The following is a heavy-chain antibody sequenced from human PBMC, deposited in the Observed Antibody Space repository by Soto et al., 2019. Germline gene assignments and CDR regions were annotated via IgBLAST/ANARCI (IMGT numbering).Heavy chain of an antibody. D-gene: IGHD2-21*02. V-gene: IGHV4-39*01. CDR1: GDSISSRSYY. CDR2: IYYSGST. CDR3: ARQRTSVVTQAYFDV. J-gene: IGHJ4*02. Sequence: SETLSLTCTVTGDSISSRSYYWGWIRQPPGKGLEWLGSIYYSGSTYNNPSLRSRVSMSIDTSKDQISLKLKSVTAADTALYFCARQRTSVVTQAYFDVWGTGSLVPVSS.